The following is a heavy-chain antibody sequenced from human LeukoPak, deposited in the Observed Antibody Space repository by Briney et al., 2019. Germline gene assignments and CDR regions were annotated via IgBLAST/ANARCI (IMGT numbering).Heavy chain of an antibody. Sequence: PGGSLRLSCAASGFTFDDYGMDWVRQAPGKGLEWVSGISWNSGRIGYADSVKGRFTISRDNAKNSLYLQMNSLRAEDTALYYCARVTVVTIYYYYMDVWGKGTTVTVSS. CDR3: ARVTVVTIYYYYMDV. J-gene: IGHJ6*03. V-gene: IGHV3-9*01. D-gene: IGHD4-23*01. CDR1: GFTFDDYG. CDR2: ISWNSGRI.